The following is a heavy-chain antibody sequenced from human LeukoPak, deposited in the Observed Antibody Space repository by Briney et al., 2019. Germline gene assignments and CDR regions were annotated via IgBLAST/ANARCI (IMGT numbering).Heavy chain of an antibody. CDR3: AKDGDSSSWYSVNYYYYYGMDV. J-gene: IGHJ6*02. D-gene: IGHD6-13*01. Sequence: GGSLRLSCAASGLTFSSYGMHWVRQAPGKGLEWVAVISYDGSNKYYADSVKGRFTISRDNSKNTLYLQMNSLRAEDTAVYYCAKDGDSSSWYSVNYYYYYGMDVWGQGTTVTVSS. CDR1: GLTFSSYG. V-gene: IGHV3-30*18. CDR2: ISYDGSNK.